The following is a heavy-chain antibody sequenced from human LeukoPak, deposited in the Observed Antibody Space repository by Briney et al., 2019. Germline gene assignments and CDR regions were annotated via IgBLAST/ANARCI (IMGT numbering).Heavy chain of an antibody. CDR3: ARESLSYGSGSYYNGLDY. D-gene: IGHD3-10*01. V-gene: IGHV3-30*03. Sequence: GGSLRLSCAASGFTFSSYGMHWARQAPGKGLEWVAVISYDGSNKYYADSVKGRFTISRDNSKNTLYLQMNSLRAEDTAVYYCARESLSYGSGSYYNGLDYWGQGTLVTVSS. J-gene: IGHJ4*02. CDR2: ISYDGSNK. CDR1: GFTFSSYG.